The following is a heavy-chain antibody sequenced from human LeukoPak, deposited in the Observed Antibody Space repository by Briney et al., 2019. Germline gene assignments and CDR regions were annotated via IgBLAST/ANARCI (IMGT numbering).Heavy chain of an antibody. Sequence: SETLSLTCTVFGGSISSYYWSWIRQPPGKGLEWIGYIYTSGSTNYNPSLKSRVTISVDTSKNQFSLKLSSVTAADTAVYYCARHERTSSSWFDYWGQGTLVTVSS. V-gene: IGHV4-4*09. CDR1: GGSISSYY. CDR3: ARHERTSSSWFDY. CDR2: IYTSGST. J-gene: IGHJ4*02. D-gene: IGHD6-13*01.